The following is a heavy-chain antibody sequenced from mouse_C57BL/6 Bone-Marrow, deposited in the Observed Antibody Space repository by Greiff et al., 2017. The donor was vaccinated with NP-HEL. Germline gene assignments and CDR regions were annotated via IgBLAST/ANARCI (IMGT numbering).Heavy chain of an antibody. CDR2: IYPGSGST. Sequence: QVQLQQPGAELVKPGASVQMSCKASGYTFTSYWITWVKQRPGQGLEWIGDIYPGSGSTNYNEKFKSKATLTVDTSSSTAYMQLSSLTSEDSAVYYCASRGYYYGSSYELDYWGQGTSVTVSS. D-gene: IGHD1-1*01. V-gene: IGHV1-55*01. CDR1: GYTFTSYW. CDR3: ASRGYYYGSSYELDY. J-gene: IGHJ4*01.